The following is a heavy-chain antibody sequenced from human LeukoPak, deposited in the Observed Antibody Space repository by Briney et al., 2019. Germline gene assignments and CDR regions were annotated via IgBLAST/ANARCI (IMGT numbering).Heavy chain of an antibody. CDR3: AADTYYYGSGTDY. D-gene: IGHD3-10*01. J-gene: IGHJ4*02. CDR1: GGSISSYY. CDR2: IYYNGST. V-gene: IGHV4-59*08. Sequence: SETLSLTCTVSGGSISSYYWSWIRQPPGKGLEWIGYIYYNGSTNYNPSLKSRVAISVDTSKNQFSLKLSSVTAADTAVYYCAADTYYYGSGTDYWGQGTLVTVS.